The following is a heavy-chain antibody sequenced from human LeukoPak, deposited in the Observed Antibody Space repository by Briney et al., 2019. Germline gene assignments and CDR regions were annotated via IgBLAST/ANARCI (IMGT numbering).Heavy chain of an antibody. CDR1: GFTFSIYA. Sequence: GGSLRLSCAASGFTFSIYAMTWVRQAPGKGLEWVSAITGSGDYTYYTDSVEGRVTISRDNSKNTVYLQMNSLRVEDTAVYYCAKDRRGVFDFWGQGTLVTVSS. CDR3: AKDRRGVFDF. J-gene: IGHJ4*02. CDR2: ITGSGDYT. D-gene: IGHD3-10*01. V-gene: IGHV3-23*01.